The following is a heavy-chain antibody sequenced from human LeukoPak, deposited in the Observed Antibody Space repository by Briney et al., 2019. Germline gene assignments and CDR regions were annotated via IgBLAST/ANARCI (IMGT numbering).Heavy chain of an antibody. CDR3: ARTPYYYYYGMDV. CDR2: ISSSGSTI. Sequence: GGSLRLSCAASGFTFSDYYMSWIRQAPGKGLEWVSYISSSGSTIYYADSVKGRFTISRDNVKNSLYLQMNSLRAEDTAVYYCARTPYYYYYGMDVWGQGTTVTVSS. CDR1: GFTFSDYY. V-gene: IGHV3-11*01. J-gene: IGHJ6*02.